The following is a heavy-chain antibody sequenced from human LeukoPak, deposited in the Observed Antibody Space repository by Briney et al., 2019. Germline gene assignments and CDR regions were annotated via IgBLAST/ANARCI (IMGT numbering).Heavy chain of an antibody. CDR3: ASNYYGSGSLDY. CDR1: GGSISSYY. Sequence: SQTLSLTCTVSGGSISSYYWSWIRLPPGKGLEWIGYIYYSGSTNYNPSLKSRATISVDTSKNQFSLKLSSVTAADTAVYYCASNYYGSGSLDYWGQGNLVTVSS. J-gene: IGHJ4*02. V-gene: IGHV4-59*08. CDR2: IYYSGST. D-gene: IGHD3-10*01.